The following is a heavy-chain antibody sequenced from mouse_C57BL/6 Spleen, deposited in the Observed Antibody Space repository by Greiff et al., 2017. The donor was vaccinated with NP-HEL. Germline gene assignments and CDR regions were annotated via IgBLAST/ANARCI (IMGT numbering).Heavy chain of an antibody. Sequence: QVQLQQSGAELARPGASVKLSCKASGYTFTSYGISWVKQRTGQGLEWIGEIYPRSGNTYYNEKFKGKATLTADKSSSTAYMELRSLTSEDSAVYFCATIYGNYHDYFDYWGQGTTLTVSS. D-gene: IGHD2-1*01. J-gene: IGHJ2*01. CDR3: ATIYGNYHDYFDY. CDR1: GYTFTSYG. CDR2: IYPRSGNT. V-gene: IGHV1-81*01.